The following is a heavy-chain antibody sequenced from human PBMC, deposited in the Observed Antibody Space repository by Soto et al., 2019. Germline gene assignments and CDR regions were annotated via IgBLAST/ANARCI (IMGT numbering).Heavy chain of an antibody. V-gene: IGHV1-69*02. CDR2: IIPILGIA. J-gene: IGHJ6*02. CDR1: GGTFSSYT. CDR3: ARAYSSGWSGGYYYYGMDV. D-gene: IGHD6-19*01. Sequence: SVKVSCKASGGTFSSYTISWVRQAPGQGLEWMGRIIPILGIANYAQKFQGRVTITADKSTSTAYMELSSLRSEDTAVYYCARAYSSGWSGGYYYYGMDVWGQGTTVTV.